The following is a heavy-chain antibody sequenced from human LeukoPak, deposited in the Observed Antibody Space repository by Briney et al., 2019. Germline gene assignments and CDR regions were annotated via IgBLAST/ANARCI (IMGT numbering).Heavy chain of an antibody. D-gene: IGHD5-24*01. CDR2: MNPNSGNT. V-gene: IGHV1-8*01. Sequence: ASVKVSCKASGYTFTTYDINWVRQATGQGLEWMGWMNPNSGNTGYAQSFQGRVTMTRNTHISTAYMELSSLRAEDTAVYYCARGRWLQFDLDYWGQGTLVTVSS. CDR3: ARGRWLQFDLDY. CDR1: GYTFTTYD. J-gene: IGHJ4*02.